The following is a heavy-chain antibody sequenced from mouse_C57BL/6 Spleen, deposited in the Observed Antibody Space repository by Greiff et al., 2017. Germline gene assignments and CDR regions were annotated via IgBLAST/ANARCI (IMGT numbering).Heavy chain of an antibody. V-gene: IGHV5-6*02. CDR2: VSSGGSYT. J-gene: IGHJ3*02. D-gene: IGHD1-1*01. CDR3: ARQHYDEFGC. Sequence: KLVEPGGDLLKPGGSLKLSCAASGFTFSSYGMSWVRQTPDKRLEWVATVSSGGSYTYYPDSVKGRFTISRDNAKNTLYLQMSSQKSEDTAMYYCARQHYDEFGCWGKGILVTASA. CDR1: GFTFSSYG.